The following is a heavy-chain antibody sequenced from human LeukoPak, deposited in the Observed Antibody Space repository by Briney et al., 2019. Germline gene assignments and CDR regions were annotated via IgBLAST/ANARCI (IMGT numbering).Heavy chain of an antibody. J-gene: IGHJ4*02. CDR3: ARDKELLGIVATFTGLLLGY. CDR1: GHTFTSYG. V-gene: IGHV1-18*01. CDR2: ISAYNGNT. D-gene: IGHD5-12*01. Sequence: GASVKVSCKASGHTFTSYGISWVRQAPGQGLEWMGWISAYNGNTNYAQKLQGRVTMTTDTSTSTAYMELRSLRSDDTAVYYCARDKELLGIVATFTGLLLGYWGQGTLVTVSS.